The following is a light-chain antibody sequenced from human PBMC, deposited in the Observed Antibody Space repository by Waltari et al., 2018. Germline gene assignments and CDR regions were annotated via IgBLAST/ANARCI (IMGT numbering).Light chain of an antibody. Sequence: EIVLTQSPGTLSLSPGERATLSCRASQSVSRALAWYPQKPGQAPRLLIYAASPRATGVPDRFSGSGSGTDFSLTISRLDPEDFAVYYCQHYVNLPVTFGQGTKVEI. CDR3: QHYVNLPVT. CDR1: QSVSRA. V-gene: IGKV3-20*01. CDR2: AAS. J-gene: IGKJ1*01.